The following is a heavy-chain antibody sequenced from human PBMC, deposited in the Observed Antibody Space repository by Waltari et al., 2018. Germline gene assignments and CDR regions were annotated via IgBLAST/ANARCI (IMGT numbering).Heavy chain of an antibody. D-gene: IGHD4-17*01. J-gene: IGHJ3*01. Sequence: VQLLESGGGGVQPGGSLRLSCAASGFIFRRHGMHWVRQIPGKGLEWVAFISFDGKKIFDADSVRGRFTISRDNSNNIVFLQMNSLRPEDSGVYYCAKDGDYSLTEYDAFDVWGQGTVVTVSP. CDR3: AKDGDYSLTEYDAFDV. CDR2: ISFDGKKI. CDR1: GFIFRRHG. V-gene: IGHV3-30*02.